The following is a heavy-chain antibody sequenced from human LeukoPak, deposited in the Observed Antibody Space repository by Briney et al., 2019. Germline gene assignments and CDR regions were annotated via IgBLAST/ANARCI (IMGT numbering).Heavy chain of an antibody. V-gene: IGHV3-20*04. CDR2: ISWNGRNT. CDR1: GFTFDDYD. CDR3: AREGSQSASGTYPGND. D-gene: IGHD1-26*01. J-gene: IGHJ4*02. Sequence: GGSLRLSCAASGFTFDDYDLNWVRQAPGKVLEWVSGISWNGRNTAYAESLKGRFTISRDNAKNSLYLQMNRLRAEDTAVYYCAREGSQSASGTYPGNDWGQGTLVTVSS.